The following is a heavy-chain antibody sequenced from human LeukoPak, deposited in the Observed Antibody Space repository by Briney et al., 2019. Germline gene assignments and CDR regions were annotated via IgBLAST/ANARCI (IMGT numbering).Heavy chain of an antibody. CDR3: VRDMVNWFDP. Sequence: LETLSLTCTVSGASIITYYWGWIRQPAGKGLEWIGRFYTSGSTDYNPSLRSRVTMSVDTSKNQFSLNLYSVTAADTAVYYCVRDMVNWFDPWGQGTLVTVSS. CDR1: GASIITYY. J-gene: IGHJ5*02. CDR2: FYTSGST. V-gene: IGHV4-4*07. D-gene: IGHD4/OR15-4a*01.